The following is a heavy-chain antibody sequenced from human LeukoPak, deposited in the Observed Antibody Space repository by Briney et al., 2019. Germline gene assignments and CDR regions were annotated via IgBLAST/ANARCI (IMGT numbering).Heavy chain of an antibody. CDR1: GYTFSTFG. CDR2: ISGYNGDT. Sequence: VASMKVSCKASGYTFSTFGVTWMRQAPGQGLEWMGWISGYNGDTKSTQKFQGRVTITADESTSTAYMELSSLRSEDTAVYYCARIRAVYHPLTPPRWEGYFDLWGRGTLVTVSS. D-gene: IGHD1-26*01. J-gene: IGHJ2*01. V-gene: IGHV1-18*01. CDR3: ARIRAVYHPLTPPRWEGYFDL.